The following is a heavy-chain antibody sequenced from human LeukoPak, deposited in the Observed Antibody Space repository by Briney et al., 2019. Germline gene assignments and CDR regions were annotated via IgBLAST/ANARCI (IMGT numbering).Heavy chain of an antibody. D-gene: IGHD1-26*01. CDR2: IKAKAHGGTI. CDR3: TTDGVGVEGATYDN. V-gene: IGHV3-15*01. CDR1: GFTLSSYW. J-gene: IGHJ4*02. Sequence: PGGSLRLSCAASGFTLSSYWMNWVRQAPGKGLEWVGRIKAKAHGGTIEYAAPVKGRFTISRDDSKNTLYLQMNSLKTEDTAVYYCTTDGVGVEGATYDNWGQGTLVSVSS.